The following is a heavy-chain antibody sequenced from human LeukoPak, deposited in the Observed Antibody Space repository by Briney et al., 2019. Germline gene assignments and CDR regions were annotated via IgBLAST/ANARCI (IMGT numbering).Heavy chain of an antibody. Sequence: PSETLSLTCAVYGGSFSGYYWSWIRQPPGKGLEWIGCIYYSGSTNYNPSLKSRVTISVDTSNNQFSLKLTSLTAADTAVYYCARGRTGRTISFDYWGQGTLVTVSS. D-gene: IGHD5-24*01. V-gene: IGHV4-59*01. CDR3: ARGRTGRTISFDY. CDR1: GGSFSGYY. CDR2: IYYSGST. J-gene: IGHJ4*02.